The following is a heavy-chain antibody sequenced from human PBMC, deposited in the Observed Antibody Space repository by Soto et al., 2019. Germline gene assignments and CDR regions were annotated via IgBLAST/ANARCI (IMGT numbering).Heavy chain of an antibody. CDR1: GFTFSNYD. Sequence: QVQLVESGGGVVQPGRSLRLSCAASGFTFSNYDIHWVRQAPGKGLEWVAVISFDGNTKYYADSVKGRFTISRDNSKNALYLQMNSLRAEDTAVYYCAKAGSKQKFDYWGQGTLVTVSS. CDR3: AKAGSKQKFDY. V-gene: IGHV3-30*18. CDR2: ISFDGNTK. J-gene: IGHJ4*02. D-gene: IGHD4-4*01.